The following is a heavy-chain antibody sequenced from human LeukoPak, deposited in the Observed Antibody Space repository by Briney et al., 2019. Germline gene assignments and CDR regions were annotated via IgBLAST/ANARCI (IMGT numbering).Heavy chain of an antibody. CDR1: GYTFTTYS. V-gene: IGHV1-69*13. CDR2: IIPIFGTA. Sequence: SVKVSCKASGYTFTTYSIHWVRQAPGQGLEWMGGIIPIFGTANYAQKFQGRVTITADESTSTAYMELSSLRSEDTAVYYCARDRGYSSSAYDYWGQGTLVTVSS. CDR3: ARDRGYSSSAYDY. J-gene: IGHJ4*02. D-gene: IGHD6-6*01.